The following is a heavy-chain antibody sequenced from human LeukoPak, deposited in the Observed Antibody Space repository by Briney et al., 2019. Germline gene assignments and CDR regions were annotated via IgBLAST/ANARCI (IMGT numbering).Heavy chain of an antibody. CDR2: IKEDGSEK. Sequence: PGGSLRLSCAASGFTFSSYWMSWVRQASGKGLEGVANIKEDGSEKYYVDSVKGRFTISRDNAKNSLYLQMNSLRAEDTAVYYCARDGSSWTTYYYYYMDVWGKGTTVTVSS. CDR1: GFTFSSYW. CDR3: ARDGSSWTTYYYYYMDV. V-gene: IGHV3-7*01. J-gene: IGHJ6*03. D-gene: IGHD6-13*01.